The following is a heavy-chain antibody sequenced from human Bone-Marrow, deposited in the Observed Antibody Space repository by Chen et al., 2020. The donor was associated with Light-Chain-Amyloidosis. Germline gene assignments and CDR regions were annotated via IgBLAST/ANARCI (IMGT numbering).Heavy chain of an antibody. V-gene: IGHV3-53*02. CDR3: TRGSMAAGRWGSGYFDY. D-gene: IGHD6-13*01. CDR1: GFSVRSIY. J-gene: IGHJ4*03. CDR2: IYNDAGGNI. Sequence: DVQLVETGGGLIQPGGSLRLSCAASGFSVRSIYMNWVRQAPGKEPKWVAVIYNDAGGNIHYAKSVRSRFVISSDNSKNMGYIQMNSLKAEDTATYHCTRGSMAAGRWGSGYFDYWGRGTLVTVSS.